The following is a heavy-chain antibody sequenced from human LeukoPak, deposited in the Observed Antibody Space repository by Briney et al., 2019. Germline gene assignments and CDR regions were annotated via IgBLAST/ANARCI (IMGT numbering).Heavy chain of an antibody. CDR3: AREYYYGSGSYLNWFDP. Sequence: ASVKVSCKAFGYTFTGYWMHWVRQAPGQGPEWMGVISPNGGSTIYAQKFKGRVTMTTDTSTSTAYMELRSLRSDDTAVYYCAREYYYGSGSYLNWFDPWGQGTLVTVSS. CDR2: ISPNGGST. J-gene: IGHJ5*02. CDR1: GYTFTGYW. V-gene: IGHV1-46*01. D-gene: IGHD3-10*01.